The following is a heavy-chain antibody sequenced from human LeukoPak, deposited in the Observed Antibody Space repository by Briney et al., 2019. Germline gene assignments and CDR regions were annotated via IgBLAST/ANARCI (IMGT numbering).Heavy chain of an antibody. D-gene: IGHD6-13*01. CDR1: GGSISSYY. CDR2: IYYSGST. J-gene: IGHJ6*03. CDR3: ARSDSSSWGYYYYYYMDI. Sequence: PSEPLSLTCTVSGGSISSYYWSWIRQPPGKGLEWIGYIYYSGSTNYNPSLKSRVTISVDTSKNQFSLKLSSVTAADTAVYYCARSDSSSWGYYYYYYMDIWGKGTTVTVSS. V-gene: IGHV4-59*01.